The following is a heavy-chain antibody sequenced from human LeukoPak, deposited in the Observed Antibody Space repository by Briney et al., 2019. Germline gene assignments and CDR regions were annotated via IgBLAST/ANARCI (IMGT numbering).Heavy chain of an antibody. D-gene: IGHD3-3*01. CDR2: INPNSGGT. CDR1: GYTFTGYY. Sequence: GASVKVSCKASGYTFTGYYMHWVRQAPGQGLEWMGWINPNSGGTTYAQKFQGRVTMTRDTSISTAYMELSRLGSDDTAVYYCARVDTIFGVVIMQYDYWGQGTLVTVSS. J-gene: IGHJ4*02. V-gene: IGHV1-2*02. CDR3: ARVDTIFGVVIMQYDY.